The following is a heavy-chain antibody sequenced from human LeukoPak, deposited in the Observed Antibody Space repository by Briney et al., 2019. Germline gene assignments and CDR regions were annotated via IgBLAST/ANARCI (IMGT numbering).Heavy chain of an antibody. D-gene: IGHD6-6*01. Sequence: GGSLRLSCAASGFTFSNYWMTWVRQAPGKGLEWVANIRQDGREKNYVDSMKGRFTISRDNAKNSLILQMNRLRAEDTAVYYCARDVSDENGSASRIHLDSWGQGTLVSVSS. V-gene: IGHV3-7*03. CDR3: ARDVSDENGSASRIHLDS. CDR2: IRQDGREK. J-gene: IGHJ4*02. CDR1: GFTFSNYW.